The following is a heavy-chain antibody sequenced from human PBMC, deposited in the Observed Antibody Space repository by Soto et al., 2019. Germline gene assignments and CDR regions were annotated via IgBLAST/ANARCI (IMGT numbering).Heavy chain of an antibody. CDR1: GGSISSGDYY. CDR3: ARGGYGYSYGHPHWFDP. D-gene: IGHD5-18*01. Sequence: LSLTCTVSGGSISSGDYYWSWIRQPPGKGLEWIGYIYYSGSTYYNPSLKSRVTISVDTSKNQFSLKLSSVTAADTAVYYCARGGYGYSYGHPHWFDPWGQGTLVTVSS. J-gene: IGHJ5*02. CDR2: IYYSGST. V-gene: IGHV4-30-4*01.